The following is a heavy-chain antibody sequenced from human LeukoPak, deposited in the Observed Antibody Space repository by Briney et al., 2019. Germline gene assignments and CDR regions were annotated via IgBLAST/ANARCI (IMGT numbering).Heavy chain of an antibody. J-gene: IGHJ4*02. CDR1: GFTFSSYG. CDR3: AKARITMIVVAD. CDR2: ISYDGSNK. Sequence: PGRSLRLSCAASGFTFSSYGMHWVRQAPGKGLEWVAVISYDGSNKYYADSVKGRFTISRDNSKNTLYLQMNSLRAEDTAVYYCAKARITMIVVADWRQGTLVTVSS. D-gene: IGHD3-22*01. V-gene: IGHV3-30*18.